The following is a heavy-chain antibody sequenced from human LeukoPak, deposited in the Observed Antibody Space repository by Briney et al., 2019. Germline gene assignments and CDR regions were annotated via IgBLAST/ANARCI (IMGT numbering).Heavy chain of an antibody. V-gene: IGHV3-21*01. Sequence: GGSLRLSCAASGFTFNSYSMNWVRQAPGKGLEWVSSISSSSSYIYYADSVKGRFTISRDNAKNSLYLQMNSLRAEDTAVYYCAGRPITMVRGVDYWGQGTLVTVSS. CDR3: AGRPITMVRGVDY. D-gene: IGHD3-10*01. CDR2: ISSSSSYI. J-gene: IGHJ4*02. CDR1: GFTFNSYS.